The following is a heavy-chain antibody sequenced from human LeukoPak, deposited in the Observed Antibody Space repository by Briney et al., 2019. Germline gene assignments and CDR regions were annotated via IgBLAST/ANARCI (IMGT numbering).Heavy chain of an antibody. D-gene: IGHD6-6*01. Sequence: GGSLRLSCAASGFTFSNYGMHWVRQAPGKGLEWVSSVSNSGTFIYYADSVKGRFTISRDNAKNSLYLQMTSLRVEDTAVYYCAREREKNEYSSSSVNYWGQGTLVSVSS. J-gene: IGHJ4*02. CDR2: VSNSGTFI. CDR1: GFTFSNYG. CDR3: AREREKNEYSSSSVNY. V-gene: IGHV3-21*01.